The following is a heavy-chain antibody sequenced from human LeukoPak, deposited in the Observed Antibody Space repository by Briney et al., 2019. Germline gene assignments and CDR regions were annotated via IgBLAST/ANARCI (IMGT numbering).Heavy chain of an antibody. V-gene: IGHV3-23*01. D-gene: IGHD3-9*01. J-gene: IGHJ4*02. CDR1: GFTFTNYA. CDR3: AKWGDYDVLTGYYDSDY. CDR2: IVGSGVST. Sequence: GASLRLSCAASGFTFTNYAMSWVRQAPGKGLEWVSAIVGSGVSTYYADSVKGRFTISRDNSKGTLYLQMNSLRAEDTAVYYCAKWGDYDVLTGYYDSDYWGQGTRVTVSS.